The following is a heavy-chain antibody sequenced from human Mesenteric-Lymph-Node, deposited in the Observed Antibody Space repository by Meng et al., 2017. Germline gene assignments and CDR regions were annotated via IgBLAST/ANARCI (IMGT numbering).Heavy chain of an antibody. CDR1: GGTFSSYA. Sequence: ASVKVSCKASGGTFSSYAISWVRQAPGQGLEWMGWMNPNSGNTGYAQKFQGRVTITRNTSISTAYMELSSLRSEDTAMYYCARGLGGYCSSTSCLFDPWGQGTLVTVSS. V-gene: IGHV1-8*03. J-gene: IGHJ5*02. D-gene: IGHD2-2*01. CDR2: MNPNSGNT. CDR3: ARGLGGYCSSTSCLFDP.